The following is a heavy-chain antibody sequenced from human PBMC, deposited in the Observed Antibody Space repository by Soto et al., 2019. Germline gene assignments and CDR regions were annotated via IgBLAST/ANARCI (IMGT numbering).Heavy chain of an antibody. CDR3: AADKFGAGRVGVHS. D-gene: IGHD3-10*01. Sequence: VQLVQSGAAVKKPGASVRVSCETSGDTYAISTIPWVRQAPGQGLQWMGRIVPALRLTNSAQEFQGRFTITTTNIELPSLTSEDTAVYFCAADKFGAGRVGVHSWGQGTLVTVSS. J-gene: IGHJ5*02. V-gene: IGHV1-69*02. CDR2: IVPALRLT. CDR1: GDTYAIST.